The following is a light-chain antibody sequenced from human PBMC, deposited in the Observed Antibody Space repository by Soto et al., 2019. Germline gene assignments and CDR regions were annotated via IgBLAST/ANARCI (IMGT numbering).Light chain of an antibody. J-gene: IGKJ5*01. CDR2: AAS. V-gene: IGKV1-39*01. Sequence: IQMPQSPTSRSASVGDRFTITCLASQSISSYLNWYQQKPGKAPKLLIYAASSLQSGVPSRFSGSGSGTDFTLTISSLQPEDFATYYCQQSYSTPRIPSGQGARLEI. CDR3: QQSYSTPRIP. CDR1: QSISSY.